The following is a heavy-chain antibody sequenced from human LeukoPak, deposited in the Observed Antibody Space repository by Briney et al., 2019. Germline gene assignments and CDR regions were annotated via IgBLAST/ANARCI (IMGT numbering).Heavy chain of an antibody. CDR1: GFTFSSYG. Sequence: PGRSLRLSCAASGFTFSSYGMHWVRQAPGKGLEWVSYISSSGSTIYYADSVKGRFTISRDNAKNSLYLQMNSLRAEDTAVYYCATRHDYDFWSGYLNPQNYYFDYWGQGTLVTVSS. J-gene: IGHJ4*02. D-gene: IGHD3-3*01. CDR3: ATRHDYDFWSGYLNPQNYYFDY. V-gene: IGHV3-48*04. CDR2: ISSSGSTI.